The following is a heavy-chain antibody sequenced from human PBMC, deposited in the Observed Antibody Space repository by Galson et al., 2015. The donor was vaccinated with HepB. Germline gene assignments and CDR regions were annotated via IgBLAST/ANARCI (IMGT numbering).Heavy chain of an antibody. CDR3: ARDEGFFRFDY. J-gene: IGHJ4*02. CDR2: INEDGSQK. D-gene: IGHD3-3*01. CDR1: GFTFGSYW. Sequence: SLRLSCAASGFTFGSYWMTWVRQAPGKGLEWVANINEDGSQKYYVDSVKGRFTISRDNAKNSLYLQMNSLRAEDTAVYYCARDEGFFRFDYWGQGTLVTVSS. V-gene: IGHV3-7*03.